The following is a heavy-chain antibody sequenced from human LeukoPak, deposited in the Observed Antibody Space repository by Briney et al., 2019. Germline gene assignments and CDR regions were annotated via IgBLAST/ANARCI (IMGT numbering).Heavy chain of an antibody. Sequence: SETLSLTCTVSGGSISSYYWSWIRQPPGKGLEWIGYIYYSGSTNYNPSLKSRVTISVDTSKNQFSLKLSSVTAADTAVYYCARDSGTGIAVAGTANAFDIWGQGTMVTVSS. CDR3: ARDSGTGIAVAGTANAFDI. CDR2: IYYSGST. CDR1: GGSISSYY. J-gene: IGHJ3*02. D-gene: IGHD6-19*01. V-gene: IGHV4-59*01.